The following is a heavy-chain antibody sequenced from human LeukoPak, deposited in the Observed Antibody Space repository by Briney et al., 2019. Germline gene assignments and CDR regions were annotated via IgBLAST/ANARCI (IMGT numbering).Heavy chain of an antibody. CDR3: ARDGQWLVPYYYGMDV. CDR1: GGSISSSSYC. V-gene: IGHV4-39*07. J-gene: IGHJ6*02. CDR2: IYYSGST. D-gene: IGHD6-19*01. Sequence: SETLSLTCTVSGGSISSSSYCCGWIRQPPGKGLEWIGSIYYSGSTYYNPSLKSRVTISVDTSKNQFSLKLSSVTAADTAVYYCARDGQWLVPYYYGMDVWGQGTTVTVSS.